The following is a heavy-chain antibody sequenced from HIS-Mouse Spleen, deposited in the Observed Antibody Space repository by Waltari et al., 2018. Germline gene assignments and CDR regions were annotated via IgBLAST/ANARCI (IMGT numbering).Heavy chain of an antibody. CDR1: GCSISSSSYY. V-gene: IGHV4-39*07. CDR2: IYYSGRT. D-gene: IGHD6-13*01. CDR3: AREIPYSSSWYDWYFDL. Sequence: QLQLQESGPGLVKPSETLSLTCTVSGCSISSSSYYWGWIRQPPGKGLEWIGSIYYSGRTYYNPSLKGRVTISVDTSKNQFSLKLSSVTAADTAVYYCAREIPYSSSWYDWYFDLWCRGTLVTVSS. J-gene: IGHJ2*01.